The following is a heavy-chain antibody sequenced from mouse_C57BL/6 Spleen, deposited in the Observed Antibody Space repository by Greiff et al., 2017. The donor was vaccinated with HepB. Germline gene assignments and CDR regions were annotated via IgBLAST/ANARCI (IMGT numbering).Heavy chain of an antibody. CDR2: INYDGSST. D-gene: IGHD1-1*01. V-gene: IGHV5-16*01. J-gene: IGHJ2*01. Sequence: EVQRVESEGGLVQPGSSMKLSCTASGFTFSDYYMAWVRQVPEKGLEWVANINYDGSSTYYLDSLKSRFIISRDNAKNILYLQMSSLKSEDTATYYCAREMDYYGSSLGYFDYWGQGTTLTVSS. CDR1: GFTFSDYY. CDR3: AREMDYYGSSLGYFDY.